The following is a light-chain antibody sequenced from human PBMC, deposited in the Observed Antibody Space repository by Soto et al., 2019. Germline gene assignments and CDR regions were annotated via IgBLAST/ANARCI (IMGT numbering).Light chain of an antibody. Sequence: DIQMTQSPSTLSASVGDGVTITCRASQTINSWLAWYQQRPGKAPKLLIYRASSLQSGVPSRFSGSGSGTEFTLTISSLQPDDFATYYCQQYNNYWTFGQGTKVEIK. CDR3: QQYNNYWT. J-gene: IGKJ1*01. CDR2: RAS. CDR1: QTINSW. V-gene: IGKV1-5*03.